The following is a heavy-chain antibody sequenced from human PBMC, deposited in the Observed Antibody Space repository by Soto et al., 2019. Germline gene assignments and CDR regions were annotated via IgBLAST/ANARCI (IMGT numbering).Heavy chain of an antibody. D-gene: IGHD2-8*02. J-gene: IGHJ5*02. CDR1: GASIGSGGW. CDR2: IFHDGNT. CDR3: ARHEGWTGPDQ. V-gene: IGHV4-4*02. Sequence: QVHLQESGPGLVKPSETLSLTCAVSGASIGSGGWWSWVRQPPGKGLERIGEIFHDGNTNYSPSLKSRVTISVDKSQNQFSLNVYSVTAADTAVYYCARHEGWTGPDQWGQGTLVTVSS.